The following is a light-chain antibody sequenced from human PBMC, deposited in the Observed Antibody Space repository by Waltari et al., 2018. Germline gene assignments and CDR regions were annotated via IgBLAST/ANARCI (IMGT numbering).Light chain of an antibody. CDR2: GVS. V-gene: IGKV2D-29*02. Sequence: DIVMTQTPLSLSVPPGQTASSSCKSSQSLLHSDGKTYLYWYLKKPSQSPQLLIYGVSNRFSGVPDRFSGSGAGTDFTLKISRVEAEDVGVYYCMQSIQLPLTFGGGTKVEIK. CDR3: MQSIQLPLT. J-gene: IGKJ4*01. CDR1: QSLLHSDGKTY.